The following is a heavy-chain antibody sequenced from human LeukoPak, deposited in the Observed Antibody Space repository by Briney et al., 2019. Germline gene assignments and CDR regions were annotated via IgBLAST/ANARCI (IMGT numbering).Heavy chain of an antibody. J-gene: IGHJ4*02. CDR2: IKQDGSEK. Sequence: GGSLRLSCAASGFTFSSYWMSWVRQAPGKGLEWVANIKQDGSEKYYVDSVKGRFTISRDNAKNSLYLQMNSLRAEDTAMYYCAKYRYCTTTSCPGVFDYWGRGTLVTVSS. D-gene: IGHD2-2*01. CDR3: AKYRYCTTTSCPGVFDY. CDR1: GFTFSSYW. V-gene: IGHV3-7*03.